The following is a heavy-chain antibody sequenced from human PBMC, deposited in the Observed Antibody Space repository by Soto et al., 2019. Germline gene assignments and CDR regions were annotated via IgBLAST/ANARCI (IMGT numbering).Heavy chain of an antibody. D-gene: IGHD3-16*01. Sequence: PSETLSLTCSVSGGSVSNKTYYWSWIRQPPGKRLEWIGYVYYSGTTNYNPSLKRRVTISIDTSKKQISLNLTSVTDADTAGYYCASVTFGGVVLAHWGQGTLVTVSS. J-gene: IGHJ4*02. CDR2: VYYSGTT. CDR3: ASVTFGGVVLAH. V-gene: IGHV4-61*01. CDR1: GGSVSNKTYY.